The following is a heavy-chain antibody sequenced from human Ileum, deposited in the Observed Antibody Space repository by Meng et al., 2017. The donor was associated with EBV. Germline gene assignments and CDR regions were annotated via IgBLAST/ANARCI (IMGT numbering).Heavy chain of an antibody. CDR2: IDSGSTTI. J-gene: IGHJ4*02. CDR3: ARENYGSDY. D-gene: IGHD4-17*01. CDR1: WFTLGNYY. Sequence: QVHLVGSGGGLVKPGGSLRLACVASWFTLGNYYMGWTRQAPGKGLEWISYIDSGSTTINYADSVKGRFTISRDNAMNTLYLEMNYLRADDTAVYYCARENYGSDYWGQGTLVTVSS. V-gene: IGHV3-11*01.